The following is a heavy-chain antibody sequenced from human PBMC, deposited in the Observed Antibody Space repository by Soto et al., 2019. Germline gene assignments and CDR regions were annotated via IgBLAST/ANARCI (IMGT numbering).Heavy chain of an antibody. CDR3: ARGRRAIFGVVASPQPFDY. D-gene: IGHD3-3*01. V-gene: IGHV4-59*12. Sequence: PSETLSLTCTVSGGSISTYYWSWIRQPPGKGLDWLGYLYSGGSTNYNPSLGSRVTISLDTSRNQFSMRLHSVTAADTAVYYCARGRRAIFGVVASPQPFDYWGQGTLVTVSS. CDR1: GGSISTYY. J-gene: IGHJ4*02. CDR2: LYSGGST.